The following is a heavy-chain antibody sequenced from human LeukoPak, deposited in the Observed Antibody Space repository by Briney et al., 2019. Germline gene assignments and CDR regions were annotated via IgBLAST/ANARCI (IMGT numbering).Heavy chain of an antibody. J-gene: IGHJ4*02. CDR3: SRDSPERQYSSSWNSV. CDR2: IYSGGNT. Sequence: GGSLRLSCAASGLTVSNNHMSWVRQAPGKGLEWVSVIYSGGNTYYADSVKGRFTISRDNSKNTLYLQMNSLRAEDTAVYYCSRDSPERQYSSSWNSVWGQGTLVTVSS. V-gene: IGHV3-53*01. D-gene: IGHD6-13*01. CDR1: GLTVSNNH.